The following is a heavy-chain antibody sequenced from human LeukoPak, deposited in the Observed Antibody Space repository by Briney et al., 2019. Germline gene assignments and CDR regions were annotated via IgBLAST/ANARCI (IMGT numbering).Heavy chain of an antibody. CDR2: FYYSGST. V-gene: IGHV4-39*07. CDR3: ARSSTGYINWFDP. Sequence: PSETLSLTCTVSGGSISSSDYYWGWIRQPPGKGLEWIGNFYYSGSTHYNPSLKSRVTISVDTSKNQFSLKLSSVTAADTAVYYCARSSTGYINWFDPWGQGTLVTVSS. D-gene: IGHD3-9*01. CDR1: GGSISSSDYY. J-gene: IGHJ5*02.